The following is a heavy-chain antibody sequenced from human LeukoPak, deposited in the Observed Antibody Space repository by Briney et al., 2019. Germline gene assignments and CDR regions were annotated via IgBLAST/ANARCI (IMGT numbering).Heavy chain of an antibody. J-gene: IGHJ4*02. CDR3: ARGTAVTAGIDY. Sequence: GGSLRLSCAVSGFNFSTYWIHWARQAPGKGPVCVSLINSDGSATTYGDSAKGRFTVSRDNDKNTVFLEMNSLKVEDTAVYYCARGTAVTAGIDYWGQGTLVTVSS. V-gene: IGHV3-74*03. CDR1: GFNFSTYW. D-gene: IGHD6-13*01. CDR2: INSDGSAT.